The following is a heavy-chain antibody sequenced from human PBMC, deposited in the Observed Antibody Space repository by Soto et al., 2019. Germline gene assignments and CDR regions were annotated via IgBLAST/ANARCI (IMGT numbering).Heavy chain of an antibody. CDR1: GGFISSSSYY. D-gene: IGHD6-19*01. Sequence: QLQLQESGPGLVKPSETLSLTCTVSGGFISSSSYYWGWIRQPPGKGLEWIGSIYYSGSTYYNPSLQSPPTLSVATSKNQFSLKLSSVTAADTAVYSCATHGGGSSGWYLHGWFDPWGQGTLVTVSS. CDR3: ATHGGGSSGWYLHGWFDP. CDR2: IYYSGST. V-gene: IGHV4-39*01. J-gene: IGHJ5*02.